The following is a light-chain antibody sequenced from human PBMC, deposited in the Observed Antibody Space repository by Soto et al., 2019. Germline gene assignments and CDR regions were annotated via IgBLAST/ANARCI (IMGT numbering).Light chain of an antibody. J-gene: IGLJ1*01. CDR3: QYYDSSLSGYV. CDR1: SSSIERNT. V-gene: IGLV1-44*01. CDR2: LNS. Sequence: QSALTQPPSESGTPGQRVTISCSGDSSSIERNTVSWYQQLPGMAPKLLIYLNSRRPSGVPDRFSGSKSGTSASLAITGLQAEDEADYYCQYYDSSLSGYVFGTGTKLTVL.